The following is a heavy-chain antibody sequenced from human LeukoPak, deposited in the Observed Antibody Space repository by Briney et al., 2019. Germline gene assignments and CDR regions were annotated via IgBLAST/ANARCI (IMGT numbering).Heavy chain of an antibody. CDR2: ISWNSGSI. J-gene: IGHJ6*02. D-gene: IGHD7-27*01. CDR1: GFTFDDYA. V-gene: IGHV3-9*01. CDR3: AKATGDRPYYYYYGMDV. Sequence: PGGSLRLSCAASGFTFDDYAMHWVRQAPGKGLEWVSGISWNSGSIGYADSVKGRFTISRDNAKNSLYLQMNSLRAEDTALYYCAKATGDRPYYYYYGMDVWGQGTTVTVSS.